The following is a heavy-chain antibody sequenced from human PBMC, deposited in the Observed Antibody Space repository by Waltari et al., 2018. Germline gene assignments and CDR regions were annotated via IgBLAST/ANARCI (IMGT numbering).Heavy chain of an antibody. J-gene: IGHJ3*02. Sequence: EVQLVESGGGVVRPGGSLRLSCAASGFTFDDYGMSWVRQAPGKGLGWVSDINWNGGSTGYANSGKGRFTISRDSAKTSLYLQMNSLRAEDTALYYCATVPGIATSGNDGIDIWGQGTMVTVSS. CDR3: ATVPGIATSGNDGIDI. D-gene: IGHD6-13*01. V-gene: IGHV3-20*04. CDR1: GFTFDDYG. CDR2: INWNGGST.